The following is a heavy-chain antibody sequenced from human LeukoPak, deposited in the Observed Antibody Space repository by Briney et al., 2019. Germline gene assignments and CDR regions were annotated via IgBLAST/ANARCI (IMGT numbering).Heavy chain of an antibody. J-gene: IGHJ6*03. CDR2: ISGSGGST. Sequence: GGSLRLSCAASGFTFSSYAISWVRQAPGKGLEWVSAISGSGGSTYYADSVKGRFTISRDNSKNTLYLQMNSLRAEDTAVYYCARDGGGTIFGVVTAYYMDVWGKGTTVTVSS. D-gene: IGHD3-3*01. CDR3: ARDGGGTIFGVVTAYYMDV. V-gene: IGHV3-23*01. CDR1: GFTFSSYA.